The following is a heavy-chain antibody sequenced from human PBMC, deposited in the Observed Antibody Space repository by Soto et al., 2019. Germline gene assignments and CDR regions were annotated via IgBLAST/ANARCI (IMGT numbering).Heavy chain of an antibody. D-gene: IGHD3-9*01. CDR3: ARAVVRYFDWLLSYYGMDV. CDR1: GGSISSGGYY. V-gene: IGHV4-31*03. J-gene: IGHJ6*02. CDR2: IYYSGST. Sequence: PSETLSLTCTVSGGSISSGGYYWSWIRQHPGKGLEWIGYIYYSGSTYYNPSLKSRVTISVDTSKNQFSLKLSSVTAADTAVYYCARAVVRYFDWLLSYYGMDVWGQGTTVTVSS.